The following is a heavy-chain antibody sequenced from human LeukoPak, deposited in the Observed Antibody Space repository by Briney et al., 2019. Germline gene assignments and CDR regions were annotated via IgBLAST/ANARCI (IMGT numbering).Heavy chain of an antibody. D-gene: IGHD6-19*01. CDR3: ARRVTGYSSGWNNWFDP. CDR1: GGSFSGYY. V-gene: IGHV4-34*01. Sequence: PSETLSLTCAVYGGSFSGYYWSWIRQPPGKGLEWIGEINHSGSTNYNPPLTSRVTISVDTSKNQFSLKLSSVADADTAVYYCARRVTGYSSGWNNWFDPWGQGTLVTVSS. CDR2: INHSGST. J-gene: IGHJ5*02.